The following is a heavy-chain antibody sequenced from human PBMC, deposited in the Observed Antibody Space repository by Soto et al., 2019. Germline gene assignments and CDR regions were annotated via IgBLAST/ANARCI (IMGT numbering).Heavy chain of an antibody. Sequence: QSVGSVRLSCAASGFTFSSYGMHWVRQAPGKGLEWVAVIWYDGSNKYYADSVKGRFTISRDNSKNTLYLQMNSLRAEDTAVYYCAREIGWFGELLGMDVWGQGTTVTVSS. CDR3: AREIGWFGELLGMDV. CDR1: GFTFSSYG. V-gene: IGHV3-33*01. CDR2: IWYDGSNK. D-gene: IGHD3-10*01. J-gene: IGHJ6*02.